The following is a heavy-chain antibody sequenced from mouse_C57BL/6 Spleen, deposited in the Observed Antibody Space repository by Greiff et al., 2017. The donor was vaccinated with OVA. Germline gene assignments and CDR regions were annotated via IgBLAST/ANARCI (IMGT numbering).Heavy chain of an antibody. J-gene: IGHJ3*01. Sequence: EVKLVESGGGLVQPKGSLKLSCAASGFSFNTYAMNWVRQAPGKGLEWVARIRSKSNNYATYYADSVKDRFTISRDDSESMLYLQMNNLKTEDTAMYYCVPPYYIGGFAYWGQGTLVTVSA. CDR3: VPPYYIGGFAY. D-gene: IGHD2-10*01. CDR2: IRSKSNNYAT. V-gene: IGHV10-1*01. CDR1: GFSFNTYA.